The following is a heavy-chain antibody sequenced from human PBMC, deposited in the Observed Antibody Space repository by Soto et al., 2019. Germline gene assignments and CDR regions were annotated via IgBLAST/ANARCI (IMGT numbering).Heavy chain of an antibody. J-gene: IGHJ4*02. CDR3: ASGYSYGYLAAAGTPPFDY. CDR2: IIPIFGTA. V-gene: IGHV1-69*01. Sequence: KVSCKASGGTFSSYAISWVRQAPGQGLEWMGGIIPIFGTANYAQKFQGRVTITADESTSTAYMELSSLRSEDTAVYYCASGYSYGYLAAAGTPPFDYWGQGTLVTVSS. D-gene: IGHD5-18*01. CDR1: GGTFSSYA.